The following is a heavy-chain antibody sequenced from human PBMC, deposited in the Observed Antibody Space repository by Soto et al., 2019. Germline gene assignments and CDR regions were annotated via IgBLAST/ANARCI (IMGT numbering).Heavy chain of an antibody. CDR1: GYTFTSYY. V-gene: IGHV1-46*01. J-gene: IGHJ6*02. CDR2: INPSGGST. D-gene: IGHD2-8*01. CDR3: ARDRPHTTIMVYEDYYYYSGMDV. Sequence: AASVKVSCKASGYTFTSYYMHWVRQAPGQGLEWMGIINPSGGSTSYAQKFQGRVTMTRDTSTSTVYMELSSLRSEDTAVYYCARDRPHTTIMVYEDYYYYSGMDVWGQGTTVTVSS.